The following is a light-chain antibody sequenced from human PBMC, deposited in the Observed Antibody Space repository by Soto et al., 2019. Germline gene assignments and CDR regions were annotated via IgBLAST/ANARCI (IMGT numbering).Light chain of an antibody. CDR3: QQYANLPLT. CDR1: QDISDF. V-gene: IGKV1-33*01. J-gene: IGKJ4*01. Sequence: DIQLTQSPSTVSASVGDRVTITCQASQDISDFLNWYQQKPGKAPKPLIFDASKLDTGVPSRFSGSGSGTDFTFTISSLQPEDIATYYCQQYANLPLTFGGGTKV. CDR2: DAS.